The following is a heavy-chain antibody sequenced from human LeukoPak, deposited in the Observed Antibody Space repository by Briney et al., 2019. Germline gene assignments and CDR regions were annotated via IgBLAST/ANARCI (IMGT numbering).Heavy chain of an antibody. CDR3: ARDGEYYYDSSGYYGDY. CDR1: GFTFSSYS. CDR2: ISSSSYI. J-gene: IGHJ4*02. D-gene: IGHD3-22*01. Sequence: GGSLRLSCAASGFTFSSYSMNWVRQAPGKGLEWVSSISSSSYIYYADSVKGRFTISRDNAKNSLYLQMNSLRAEDTAVYYCARDGEYYYDSSGYYGDYWGQGTLVTVSS. V-gene: IGHV3-21*01.